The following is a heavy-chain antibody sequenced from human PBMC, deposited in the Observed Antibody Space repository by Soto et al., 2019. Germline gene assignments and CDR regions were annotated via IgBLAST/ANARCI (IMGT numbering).Heavy chain of an antibody. CDR3: ARGLKRGGYSYGPREYYFDY. CDR2: INHSGST. Sequence: SETLSLTCAVYGGSFSGYYWSWIRQPPGKGLEWIGEINHSGSTNYNPSLKSRVTISVDTSKNQFSLKLSSVTAADTAVYYCARGLKRGGYSYGPREYYFDYWGQGTLVTVSS. J-gene: IGHJ4*02. CDR1: GGSFSGYY. V-gene: IGHV4-34*01. D-gene: IGHD5-18*01.